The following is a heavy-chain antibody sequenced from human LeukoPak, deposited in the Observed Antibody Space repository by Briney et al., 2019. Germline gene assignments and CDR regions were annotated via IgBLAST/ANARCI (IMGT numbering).Heavy chain of an antibody. CDR1: GGSISGYT. CDR2: IYASGST. J-gene: IGHJ4*02. V-gene: IGHV4-4*07. Sequence: SETLFLTCTVSGGSISGYTWSWIRQPAGKGLEWIGRIYASGSTNYNPSLQGRVTMSVDTSRGQFFLMVHSVTAAVTAVYYCARGVVGATAFAYWGQGTVVTASS. CDR3: ARGVVGATAFAY. D-gene: IGHD1-26*01.